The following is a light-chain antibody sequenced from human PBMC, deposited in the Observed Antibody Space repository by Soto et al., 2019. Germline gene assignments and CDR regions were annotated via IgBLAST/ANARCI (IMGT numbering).Light chain of an antibody. CDR1: HSLVYSDGNNY. CDR2: KVS. CDR3: MLGTHWPLP. J-gene: IGKJ4*01. Sequence: EGVMTQSPLSLHVTLGQPASISCRSIHSLVYSDGNNYLKWFQERQGQSPMRLIYKVSNRDSGVPDRFSCSGSGTDFTLKIGSVEAEDVGVYYCMLGTHWPLPFGGWTKVEI. V-gene: IGKV2-30*01.